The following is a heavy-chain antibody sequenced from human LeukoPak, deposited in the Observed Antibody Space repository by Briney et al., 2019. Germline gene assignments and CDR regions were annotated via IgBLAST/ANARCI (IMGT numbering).Heavy chain of an antibody. J-gene: IGHJ6*02. CDR1: GYTFTSYY. D-gene: IGHD2-2*01. CDR3: ARESVVVPAAMWPLETYYYYGMDV. CDR2: IIPIFGTA. V-gene: IGHV1-69*13. Sequence: SVKVSCKASGYTFTSYYMHWVRQAPGQGLEWMGGIIPIFGTANYAQKFQGRVTITADESTSTAYMELSSLRSEDTAVYYCARESVVVPAAMWPLETYYYYGMDVWGQGTTVTVSS.